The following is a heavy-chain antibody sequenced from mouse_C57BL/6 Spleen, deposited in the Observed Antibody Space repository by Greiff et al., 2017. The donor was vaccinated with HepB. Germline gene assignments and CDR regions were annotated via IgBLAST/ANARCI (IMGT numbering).Heavy chain of an antibody. CDR3: ARMGIYDGYYDYAMDY. J-gene: IGHJ4*01. V-gene: IGHV8-8*01. CDR1: GFSLSTFGMG. D-gene: IGHD2-3*01. Sequence: QVTLKVCGPGILQPSQTLSLTCSFSGFSLSTFGMGVGWIRQPSGKGLEWLAHIWWDDDKYYNPALKSRLTISKDTSKNQVFLKIANVDTADTATYYCARMGIYDGYYDYAMDYWGQGTSVTVSS. CDR2: IWWDDDK.